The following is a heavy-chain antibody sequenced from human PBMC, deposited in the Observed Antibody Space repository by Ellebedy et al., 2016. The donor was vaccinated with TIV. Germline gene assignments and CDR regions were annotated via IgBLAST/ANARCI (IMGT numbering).Heavy chain of an antibody. J-gene: IGHJ6*03. CDR2: ISYDGSNK. CDR3: AREKEEYWGYYYYMDV. V-gene: IGHV3-30-3*01. D-gene: IGHD2-8*02. Sequence: GGSLRLSXAASGFTFSSYWMHWVRQAPGKGLEWVAVISYDGSNKYYADSVKGRFTISRDNSKNTLYLQMNSLRAEDTAVYYCAREKEEYWGYYYYMDVWGKGTTVTVSS. CDR1: GFTFSSYW.